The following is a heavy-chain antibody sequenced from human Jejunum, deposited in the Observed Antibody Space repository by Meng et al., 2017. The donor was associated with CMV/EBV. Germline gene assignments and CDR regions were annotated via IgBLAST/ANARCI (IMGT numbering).Heavy chain of an antibody. Sequence: KASGYTFSGYYLHWVRQAPGQGLEWMGWINPNSGGTNYAQNFQGSVTMTRDTSITTAYMELSRLRSDDTAMYYCARRGAVSGSFDYWGQGTLVTVS. J-gene: IGHJ4*02. CDR2: INPNSGGT. CDR3: ARRGAVSGSFDY. CDR1: GYTFSGYY. V-gene: IGHV1-2*02. D-gene: IGHD6-25*01.